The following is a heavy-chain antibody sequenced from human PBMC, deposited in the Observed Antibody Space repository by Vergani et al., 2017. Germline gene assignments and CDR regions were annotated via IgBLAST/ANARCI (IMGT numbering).Heavy chain of an antibody. CDR2: INHSGST. J-gene: IGHJ6*02. V-gene: IGHV4-34*01. Sequence: QVQLQQWGAGLWKPSETLSLTCAVYGGSFSGYYWSWIRQPPGKGLEWIGEINHSGSTNYNPSLKSRVTISVDTSKNQFSLKMSSVTAADTAVYYCARRSRYDYVWGSYRSPPNPYGMDVWGQGTTVTVSS. CDR1: GGSFSGYY. CDR3: ARRSRYDYVWGSYRSPPNPYGMDV. D-gene: IGHD3-16*02.